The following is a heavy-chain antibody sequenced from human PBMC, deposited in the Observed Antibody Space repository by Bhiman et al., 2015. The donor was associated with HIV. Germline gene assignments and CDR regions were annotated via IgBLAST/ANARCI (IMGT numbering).Heavy chain of an antibody. CDR3: ARDLAAAGRDY. CDR1: GFTVSSNY. V-gene: IGHV3-53*02. J-gene: IGHJ4*02. CDR2: IYSGGST. D-gene: IGHD6-13*01. Sequence: EVQLVETGGGLIQPGGSLRLSCAASGFTVSSNYMSWVRQAPGKGLEWVSVIYSGGSTYYADSVKGRFTISRDNSKNTLYLQMNSLGAEDTAVYYCARDLAAAGRDYWGQGTLVTVSS.